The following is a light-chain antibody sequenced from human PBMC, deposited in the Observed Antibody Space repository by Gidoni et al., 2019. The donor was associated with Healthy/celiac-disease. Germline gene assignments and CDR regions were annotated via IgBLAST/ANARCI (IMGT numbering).Light chain of an antibody. CDR1: SSDVGGYNY. V-gene: IGLV2-14*01. J-gene: IGLJ2*01. CDR3: GSYTSSSTLV. Sequence: QSALTHPASVSGSPGQSITISCTGTSSDVGGYNYVSWYQQHPGKAPKLMIYDVSNRPSGVSNRFSGSKSGNTASLTISGLQAEDEADYYCGSYTSSSTLVFGGGTKLTVL. CDR2: DVS.